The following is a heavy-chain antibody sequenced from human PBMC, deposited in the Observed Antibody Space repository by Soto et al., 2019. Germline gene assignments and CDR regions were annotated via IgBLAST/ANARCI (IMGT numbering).Heavy chain of an antibody. CDR2: MNPNSGNT. CDR3: ARGLASAYDFWSHYYGMDV. Sequence: ASMKVSCKASGYTFTSYDINWVRQATGQGLEWMGWMNPNSGNTGYAQKFQGRVTMTMNTSISTAYMELSSLRSYDTAVYYCARGLASAYDFWSHYYGMDVWGQGTTVTVSS. J-gene: IGHJ6*02. D-gene: IGHD3-3*01. CDR1: GYTFTSYD. V-gene: IGHV1-8*01.